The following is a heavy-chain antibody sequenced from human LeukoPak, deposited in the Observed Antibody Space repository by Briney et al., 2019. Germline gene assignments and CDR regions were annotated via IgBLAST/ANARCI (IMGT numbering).Heavy chain of an antibody. Sequence: LETLSLTCTVSGGSISSYYWSWIRQPPGKGLEWIGYIYYSGSTNYNPSLKSRVTISLDTSKNQFSLKLSSVTAAETAVYYCARDGGYTSGWFDWGQGTLVTVSS. CDR1: GGSISSYY. J-gene: IGHJ4*02. CDR2: IYYSGST. CDR3: ARDGGYTSGWFD. D-gene: IGHD6-19*01. V-gene: IGHV4-59*01.